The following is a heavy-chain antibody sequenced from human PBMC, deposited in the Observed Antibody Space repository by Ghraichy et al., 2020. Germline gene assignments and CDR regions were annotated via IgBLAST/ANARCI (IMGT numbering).Heavy chain of an antibody. CDR2: IYYSGST. CDR3: ARDWDVVGMDV. J-gene: IGHJ6*02. CDR1: GDSVNSGSYY. D-gene: IGHD2-15*01. Sequence: SETLSLTCTVSGDSVNSGSYYWSWIRQPPGKGLEWIGYIYYSGSTNYNPSLKSRVTISIDTSNNQFSLKLSSVTAADTAVYYCARDWDVVGMDVWGQGTTVTVSS. V-gene: IGHV4-61*01.